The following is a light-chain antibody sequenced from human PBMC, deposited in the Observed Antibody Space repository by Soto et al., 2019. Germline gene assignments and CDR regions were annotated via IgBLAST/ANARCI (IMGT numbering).Light chain of an antibody. CDR1: QIVSPTF. V-gene: IGKV3-20*01. Sequence: EIVLTQSPDTLSLSPGERATLSCRASQIVSPTFLTWYQQQPGQVPRRLIYGASIRAIGIPDRFSGSGSGTDFTLTISRLEPEDFAVYYCQYYGNSPRVTCGGGTKVEIK. J-gene: IGKJ4*01. CDR2: GAS. CDR3: QYYGNSPRVT.